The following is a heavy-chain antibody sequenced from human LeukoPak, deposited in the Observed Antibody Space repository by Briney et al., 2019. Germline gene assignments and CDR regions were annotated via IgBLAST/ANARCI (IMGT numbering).Heavy chain of an antibody. CDR3: ARLRDSNNWYAVDY. Sequence: SETLSLTCTVSGASISGYYWHWIRQPPGKGLEWIAYIYYTGSSYYNPSLKSRVTISVDMSKNQFSLTLNSVTAADTAVYYCARLRDSNNWYAVDYWGQGTLVTVSS. V-gene: IGHV4-59*01. J-gene: IGHJ4*02. CDR1: GASISGYY. CDR2: IYYTGSS. D-gene: IGHD6-13*01.